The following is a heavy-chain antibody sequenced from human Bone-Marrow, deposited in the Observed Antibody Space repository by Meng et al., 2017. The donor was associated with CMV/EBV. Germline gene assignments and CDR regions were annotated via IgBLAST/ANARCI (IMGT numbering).Heavy chain of an antibody. D-gene: IGHD1-20*01. Sequence: SETLSLTCTVSGGSVSSGSYYWSWIRQPPGKGLEWIGYIYYSGSTNYNPSLKSRVTISVDTSKNQFSLKLSSVTAADTAVYYCARERYNWNYHLGMDVWGQGTTVTVSS. CDR3: ARERYNWNYHLGMDV. CDR2: IYYSGST. J-gene: IGHJ6*01. V-gene: IGHV4-61*01. CDR1: GGSVSSGSYY.